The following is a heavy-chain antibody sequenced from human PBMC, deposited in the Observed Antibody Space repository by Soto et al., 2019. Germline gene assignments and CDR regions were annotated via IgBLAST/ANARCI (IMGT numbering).Heavy chain of an antibody. J-gene: IGHJ4*02. CDR1: GGSISSSSYY. V-gene: IGHV4-39*01. Sequence: SETLSLTCTVSGGSISSSSYYWGWIRQPPGKGLEWIGSIYYSGSTYYNPSLKSRVTISVDTSKNQFSLKLSSVTAADTAVYYCARHGYYDILTGDIYYWGQGTLVTVS. CDR3: ARHGYYDILTGDIYY. CDR2: IYYSGST. D-gene: IGHD3-9*01.